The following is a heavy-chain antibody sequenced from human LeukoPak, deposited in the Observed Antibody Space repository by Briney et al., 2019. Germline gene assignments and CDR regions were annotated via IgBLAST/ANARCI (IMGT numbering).Heavy chain of an antibody. D-gene: IGHD3-10*01. CDR2: IYTSGST. V-gene: IGHV4-61*02. CDR1: GGSISSGSYY. Sequence: PSETLSLTCTVSGGSISSGSYYWSWIRQPAGKGLEWIGRIYTSGSTNYNPSLKSRVTISVDTSKNQFSLKLSSVTAADTAVYYCARLVIPWGQGILVTVSS. CDR3: ARLVIP. J-gene: IGHJ5*02.